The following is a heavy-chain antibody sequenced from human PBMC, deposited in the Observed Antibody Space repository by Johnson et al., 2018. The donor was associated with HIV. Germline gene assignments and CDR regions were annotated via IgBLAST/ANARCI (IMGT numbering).Heavy chain of an antibody. D-gene: IGHD3-16*01. V-gene: IGHV3-33*01. CDR2: IWYDGSNK. CDR3: ARGEYVWGSFDVFDI. J-gene: IGHJ3*02. CDR1: GFTFSSYG. Sequence: QVQLVESGGGVVQPGGSLRLSCAASGFTFSSYGMHGVRRAPGKGLAWVAGIWYDGSNKYYAESVKGRIPISRDNSKNTLYLQMNSLRAEDTAVYYCARGEYVWGSFDVFDIWGQGTMVTVSS.